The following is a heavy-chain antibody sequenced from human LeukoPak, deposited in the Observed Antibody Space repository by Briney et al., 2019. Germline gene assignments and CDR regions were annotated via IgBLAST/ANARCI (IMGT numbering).Heavy chain of an antibody. D-gene: IGHD3-10*01. CDR1: GFTFSSYS. Sequence: GGSLRLSCAASGFTFSSYSMNWVRQAPGKGLEWVSSISSSSSYMYYTDSVKGRFTISRDNAKNSLYLQMNSLRAEDTAVYYCARALSYGSGGYQADYWGQGTLVTVSS. CDR2: ISSSSSYM. J-gene: IGHJ4*02. CDR3: ARALSYGSGGYQADY. V-gene: IGHV3-21*01.